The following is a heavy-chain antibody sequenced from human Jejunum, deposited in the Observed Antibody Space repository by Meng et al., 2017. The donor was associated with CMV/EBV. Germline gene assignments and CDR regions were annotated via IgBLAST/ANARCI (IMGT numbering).Heavy chain of an antibody. CDR3: ARGNYGFDY. J-gene: IGHJ4*02. Sequence: LACAASGFPFGAYYMTWVRQAPGKGLEWVSYITGSGDIIYYADSVKGRFTISRDNAKSSLYLEINSLRAEDTAVYYYARGNYGFDYWGQGTLVTVSS. D-gene: IGHD4-17*01. V-gene: IGHV3-11*01. CDR1: GFPFGAYY. CDR2: ITGSGDII.